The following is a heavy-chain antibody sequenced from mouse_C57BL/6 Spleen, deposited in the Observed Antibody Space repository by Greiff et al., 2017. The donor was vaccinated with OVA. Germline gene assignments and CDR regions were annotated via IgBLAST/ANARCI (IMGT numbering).Heavy chain of an antibody. CDR1: GYAFSSYW. CDR3: ARGVLRYSYYFDY. V-gene: IGHV1-80*01. D-gene: IGHD1-1*01. CDR2: IYPGDGDT. J-gene: IGHJ2*01. Sequence: QFQLQQSGAELVKPGASVKISCKASGYAFSSYWMNWVKQRPGKGLEWIGQIYPGDGDTNYNGKFKGKATLTADKSSSTAYMQLSSLTSEDSAVYFCARGVLRYSYYFDYWGQGTTLTVSS.